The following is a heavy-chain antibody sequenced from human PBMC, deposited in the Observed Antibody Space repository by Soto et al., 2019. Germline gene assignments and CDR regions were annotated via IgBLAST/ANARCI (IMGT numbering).Heavy chain of an antibody. Sequence: SWVRQAPGKGLEWVSVISGSDDSTYYADSVKGRFTISRDNSKNTLYLQMNSLRAEDTAVYYCAKRSSSSTFDYWGQGTLVTVSS. CDR2: ISGSDDST. J-gene: IGHJ4*02. D-gene: IGHD6-6*01. V-gene: IGHV3-23*01. CDR3: AKRSSSSTFDY.